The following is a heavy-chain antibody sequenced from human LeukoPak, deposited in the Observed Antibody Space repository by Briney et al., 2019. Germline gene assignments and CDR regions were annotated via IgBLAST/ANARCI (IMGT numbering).Heavy chain of an antibody. Sequence: SETLSLTCAVYGGSFSGYYWSWIRQPPGKGLEWIGEINHSGSTNYNPSLKSRVTISVDTSKNQFSLKLSSVTAADTAVYYCARDAGATFHYYYGMDVWGQGTTVTVSS. V-gene: IGHV4-34*01. D-gene: IGHD1-26*01. CDR2: INHSGST. CDR1: GGSFSGYY. J-gene: IGHJ6*02. CDR3: ARDAGATFHYYYGMDV.